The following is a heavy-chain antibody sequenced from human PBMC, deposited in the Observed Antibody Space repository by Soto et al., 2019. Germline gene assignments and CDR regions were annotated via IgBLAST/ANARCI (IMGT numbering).Heavy chain of an antibody. CDR3: ARGAKGQTIVVVSAAYDY. Sequence: EVQLVESGGGLVKPGGSLRLSCAASGFTFSSYSMNWVRQAPGKGLEWVSSISSSSSYIYYADSVKGRFTISRDNAKNTLDVQMNSLRAEDTAVYDCARGAKGQTIVVVSAAYDYWGQGTLVTVSS. J-gene: IGHJ4*02. V-gene: IGHV3-21*01. D-gene: IGHD2-2*01. CDR2: ISSSSSYI. CDR1: GFTFSSYS.